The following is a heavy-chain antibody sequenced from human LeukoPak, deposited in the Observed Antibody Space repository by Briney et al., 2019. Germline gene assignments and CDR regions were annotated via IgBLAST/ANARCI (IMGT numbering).Heavy chain of an antibody. J-gene: IGHJ4*02. CDR2: IYYSGST. Sequence: PLETLSLTCTVSGGSISSYYWGWIPHPPGKGLEWIGYIYYSGSTNYNPSLKSRVTISVDTSKNQFSLKLSSVTAADTAVFYCSRHAGNSYGYQLDYWGQGTLVTVSS. V-gene: IGHV4-59*01. D-gene: IGHD5-18*01. CDR3: SRHAGNSYGYQLDY. CDR1: GGSISSYY.